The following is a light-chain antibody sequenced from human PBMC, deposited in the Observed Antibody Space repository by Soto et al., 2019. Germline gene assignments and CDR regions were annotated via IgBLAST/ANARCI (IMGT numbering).Light chain of an antibody. Sequence: EIVLTQSPVTLSLSPGDRATLSCRPSQSVSSILAWYQQKPGQPPRLLIYDVSNRAAGIPARFSGSGSGTDFTLTISSLEPEDFAVYYCQQRTDWPPVYTFGQGTKLEIK. CDR3: QQRTDWPPVYT. V-gene: IGKV3-11*01. CDR2: DVS. CDR1: QSVSSI. J-gene: IGKJ2*01.